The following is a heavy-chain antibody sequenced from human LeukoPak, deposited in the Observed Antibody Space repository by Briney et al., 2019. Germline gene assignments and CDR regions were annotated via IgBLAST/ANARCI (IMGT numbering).Heavy chain of an antibody. Sequence: ASVKVSCKTSGYTFNTYGISWVRQAPGQGLEWMGWISAYNGNTNYAQKFQGRVTMTTDTSTRTAYMELRSLRSEDTAVYYCATHRQQLAWYFDLWGRGTLVTVSS. D-gene: IGHD6-13*01. V-gene: IGHV1-18*01. J-gene: IGHJ2*01. CDR3: ATHRQQLAWYFDL. CDR2: ISAYNGNT. CDR1: GYTFNTYG.